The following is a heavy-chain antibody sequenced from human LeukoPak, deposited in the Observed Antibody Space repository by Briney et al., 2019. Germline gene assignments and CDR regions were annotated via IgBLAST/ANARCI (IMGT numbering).Heavy chain of an antibody. Sequence: GGALRLSCAASGFTFSSYWMHWVRQAPGKGLVWVSRINSDGSSTSYADSAKGRFTISRDNAKNTLYLQMNSLRAEDTAVYYCARGDRVGNYNYYYMDVWGKGTTVTISS. CDR1: GFTFSSYW. V-gene: IGHV3-74*01. J-gene: IGHJ6*03. CDR3: ARGDRVGNYNYYYMDV. D-gene: IGHD4-11*01. CDR2: INSDGSST.